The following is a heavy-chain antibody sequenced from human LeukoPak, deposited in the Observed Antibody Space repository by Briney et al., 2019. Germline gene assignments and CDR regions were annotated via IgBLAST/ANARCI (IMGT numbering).Heavy chain of an antibody. Sequence: ASAKVSCKASGYTFTGYYMHWVRQAPGQGLEWMGRINPNSGGTNYAQKFQGRVTMTRDTSISTAYMGLSRLRSDDTAVYYCARDVEALMERSYYYYMDVWGKGTTVTVSS. CDR1: GYTFTGYY. J-gene: IGHJ6*03. CDR3: ARDVEALMERSYYYYMDV. V-gene: IGHV1-2*06. CDR2: INPNSGGT. D-gene: IGHD3-3*01.